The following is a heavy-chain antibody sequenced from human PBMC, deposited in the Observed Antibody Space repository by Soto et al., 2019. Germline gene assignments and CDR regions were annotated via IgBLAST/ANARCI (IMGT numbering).Heavy chain of an antibody. CDR2: FDPEDGET. D-gene: IGHD3-22*01. V-gene: IGHV1-24*01. CDR1: GYTLTELS. J-gene: IGHJ3*02. Sequence: ASVKVSSKVSGYTLTELSMHWVRQAPGKGLEWMGGFDPEDGETIYAQKFQGRVTMTEDTSTDTAYMELSSLRSEDTAVYYCAASQGYYDSSGYTGAFDIWGQGTMVTVSS. CDR3: AASQGYYDSSGYTGAFDI.